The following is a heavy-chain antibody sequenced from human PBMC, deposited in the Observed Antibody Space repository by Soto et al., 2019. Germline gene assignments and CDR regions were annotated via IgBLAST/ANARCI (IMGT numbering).Heavy chain of an antibody. J-gene: IGHJ4*02. CDR3: AKDYYGDFWSFDY. CDR2: ISGSGGTT. CDR1: GFTFNSYA. D-gene: IGHD4-17*01. V-gene: IGHV3-23*01. Sequence: LRLSCAASGFTFNSYAMNWVRQAPGKGLEWVSVISGSGGTTYYADSVKGRFTISRDNSKNTLFLQMNSLRAEDTAVYYCAKDYYGDFWSFDYWGQGTLVTVSS.